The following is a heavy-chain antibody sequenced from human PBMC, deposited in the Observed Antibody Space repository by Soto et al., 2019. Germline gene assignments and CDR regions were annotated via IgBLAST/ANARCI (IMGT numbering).Heavy chain of an antibody. D-gene: IGHD5-18*01. CDR2: INHSGST. CDR3: ARGSQRVYYYYGMDV. V-gene: IGHV4-34*01. J-gene: IGHJ6*02. CDR1: GGSFSGYY. Sequence: QVQLQQWGAGLLKPSETLSLTCAVYGGSFSGYYWSWIRQPPGKGLEWIGEINHSGSTNYNPSLKSRVTISVDTSKNQFSLKLSSVTGADTAGYYCARGSQRVYYYYGMDVWGQGTTVTVSS.